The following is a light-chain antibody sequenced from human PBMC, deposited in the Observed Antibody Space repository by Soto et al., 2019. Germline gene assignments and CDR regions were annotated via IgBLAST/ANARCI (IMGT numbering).Light chain of an antibody. CDR2: DAS. J-gene: IGKJ5*01. CDR3: QQYHNWPIT. V-gene: IGKV3-15*01. CDR1: QSVSSN. Sequence: EIVMTQSPATLSVSPGERATLSCRASQSVSSNLAWHQQKPGQAPRILMYDASTRATGIPARFSGSGSGTEFTLTISSLQSEDLAVYYCQQYHNWPITFGQGTRLEIK.